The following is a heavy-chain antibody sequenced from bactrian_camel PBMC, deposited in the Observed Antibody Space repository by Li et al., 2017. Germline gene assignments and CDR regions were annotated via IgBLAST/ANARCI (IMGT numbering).Heavy chain of an antibody. D-gene: IGHD3*01. CDR2: ISGGGSIT. V-gene: IGHV3S59*01. CDR1: GDGIAVRD. J-gene: IGHJ4*01. Sequence: DVQLVESGGGSVQAGGPLRLSCTGSGDGIAVRDMGWFRQVPGREREGVATISGGGSITYADSVKGRFTISRDNAKDTLYLQMNSLKIEGTAVYYCALGSSRQATMTARGKGTQVTVS.